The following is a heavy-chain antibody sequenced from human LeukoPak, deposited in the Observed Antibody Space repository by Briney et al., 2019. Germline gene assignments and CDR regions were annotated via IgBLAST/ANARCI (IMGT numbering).Heavy chain of an antibody. CDR3: ARDALYSSGWYLGTVSD. J-gene: IGHJ4*02. Sequence: ASVKVSCKASGYTFTSYGISWVRQAPGQGLEWMGWINPNSGGTNYAQKFQGRVTMTRDTSISTAYMELSRLRSDDTAVYYCARDALYSSGWYLGTVSDWGQGTLVTVSS. CDR1: GYTFTSYG. CDR2: INPNSGGT. D-gene: IGHD6-19*01. V-gene: IGHV1-2*02.